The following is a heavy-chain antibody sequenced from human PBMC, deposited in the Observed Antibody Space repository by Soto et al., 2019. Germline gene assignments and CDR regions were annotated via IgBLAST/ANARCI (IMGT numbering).Heavy chain of an antibody. D-gene: IGHD3-10*01. CDR2: ISAYNGNT. CDR3: ARGKYGSGSYYNGFDY. Sequence: ASVKVSCKASGYTFTSYGISWVRQAPGQGLEWMGWISAYNGNTNYAQKLQGRVTMTTDTSTSTAYMELRSLRSDDTAVYYCARGKYGSGSYYNGFDYWGQGTLVTVSS. V-gene: IGHV1-18*01. CDR1: GYTFTSYG. J-gene: IGHJ4*02.